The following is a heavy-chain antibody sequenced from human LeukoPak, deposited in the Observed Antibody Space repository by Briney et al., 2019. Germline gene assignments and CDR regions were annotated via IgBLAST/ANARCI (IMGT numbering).Heavy chain of an antibody. CDR3: ARDYNRRWLVPPAEYFDY. CDR1: GFSFSSSW. V-gene: IGHV3-7*01. D-gene: IGHD3-22*01. Sequence: GGSLRLSCAASGFSFSSSWMSWVRQAPGKGLEWVANIKQDGSEKYYVDSVKCRFTISRDNAKISLYLQMSSLRVEDTAVYYWARDYNRRWLVPPAEYFDYWGQGTLVTVSS. CDR2: IKQDGSEK. J-gene: IGHJ4*02.